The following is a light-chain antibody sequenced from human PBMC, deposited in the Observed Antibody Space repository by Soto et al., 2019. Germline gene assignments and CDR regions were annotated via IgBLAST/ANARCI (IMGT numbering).Light chain of an antibody. Sequence: EIVMTQSPATLSVSPGERATLSCRASQSVSSNLAWYQQKPGQAPRLLIYGASSRATGIPARFSGSGSGTEITLTISSLRSEDFAVYYCQQYKNWPLTFGGGTKVEIK. CDR3: QQYKNWPLT. CDR1: QSVSSN. CDR2: GAS. J-gene: IGKJ4*01. V-gene: IGKV3-15*01.